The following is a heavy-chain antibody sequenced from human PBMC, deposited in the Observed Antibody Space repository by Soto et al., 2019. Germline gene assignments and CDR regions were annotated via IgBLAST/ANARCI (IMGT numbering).Heavy chain of an antibody. J-gene: IGHJ3*02. Sequence: QVQLQESGPGLVKPSQTLSLTCTVSGGSISSGGYYLSWIRQHPGKGLEWIGYIYYSGSTYYNPSLKSRVTISVDTSKNQFSLKLSSVTAAATAVYYCARDGYCSGGSCYSDAFDIWGQGTMVTVSS. V-gene: IGHV4-31*03. CDR2: IYYSGST. CDR1: GGSISSGGYY. D-gene: IGHD2-15*01. CDR3: ARDGYCSGGSCYSDAFDI.